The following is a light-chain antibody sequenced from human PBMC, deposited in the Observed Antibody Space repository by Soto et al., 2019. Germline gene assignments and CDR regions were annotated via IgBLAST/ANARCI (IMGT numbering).Light chain of an antibody. CDR1: QSVSSSH. V-gene: IGKV3-20*01. CDR3: QQYGTSPPGT. CDR2: GAS. J-gene: IGKJ1*01. Sequence: IVLTQSPGTLSLSPGERATLSCRASQSVSSSHLAWYQQKPGQAPRLLIYGASSRATGIPDRFSGSGSGTDFTLTISRLEPEDFAVYYCQQYGTSPPGTFGQGTKVEIK.